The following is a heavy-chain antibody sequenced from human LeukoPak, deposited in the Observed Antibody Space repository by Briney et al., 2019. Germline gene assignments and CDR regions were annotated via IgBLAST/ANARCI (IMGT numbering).Heavy chain of an antibody. CDR2: IIPMFGTP. V-gene: IGHV1-69*13. Sequence: GASVKVSCKASGGTFSSYIISWVRRAPGQGLEWMGGIIPMFGTPNYAQNFQGRVTITADESTSTAYMELSSLRSEDTAVYYCARLAATSYFDYWGQGTLVTVSS. D-gene: IGHD6-19*01. CDR1: GGTFSSYI. J-gene: IGHJ4*02. CDR3: ARLAATSYFDY.